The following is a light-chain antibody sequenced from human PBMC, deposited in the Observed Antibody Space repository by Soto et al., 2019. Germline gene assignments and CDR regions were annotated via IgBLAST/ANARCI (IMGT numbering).Light chain of an antibody. CDR1: QSVSSY. CDR3: QQRSKWPVT. V-gene: IGKV3-11*01. Sequence: EIVLTQSPATLSLSPGERDTLSCRASQSVSSYLAWYQQKPGQAPRLLIYDASNRATGIPARFSGSGSGTDFTLTISSLEPEDFAVYYCQQRSKWPVTFGQGTKLEIK. J-gene: IGKJ2*01. CDR2: DAS.